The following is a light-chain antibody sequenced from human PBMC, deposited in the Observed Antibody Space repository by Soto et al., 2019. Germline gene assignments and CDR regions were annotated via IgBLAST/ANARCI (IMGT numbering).Light chain of an antibody. CDR3: QQYGSSPPYT. V-gene: IGKV3-20*01. Sequence: EIVFTQAPGTLALSPGERATLSCRASQNVGSNYLAWYQQKPGQAPRLLIYAASSRASDIPDRFSGSGSGTDFTLTISRLEPEDFAVYYCQQYGSSPPYTFGQGTKLEI. J-gene: IGKJ2*01. CDR1: QNVGSNY. CDR2: AAS.